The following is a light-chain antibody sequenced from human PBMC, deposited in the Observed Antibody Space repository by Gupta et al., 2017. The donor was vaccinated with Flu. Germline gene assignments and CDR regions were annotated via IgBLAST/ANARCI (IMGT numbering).Light chain of an antibody. CDR2: EVN. J-gene: IGLJ1*01. Sequence: QSALTQPASVSGSPGQSITISCTGTSSDIGGFNYVSWYQQHPGKAPKLVIYEVNNRPSGVSNRFSGSKSGNTASLTISGLQAEDEADYYCRSYTSSSTYVFGTGSKVTVL. CDR3: RSYTSSSTYV. V-gene: IGLV2-14*01. CDR1: SSDIGGFNY.